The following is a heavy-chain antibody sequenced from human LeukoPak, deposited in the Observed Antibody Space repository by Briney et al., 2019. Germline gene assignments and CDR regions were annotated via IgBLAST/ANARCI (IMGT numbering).Heavy chain of an antibody. CDR3: ARMTSYSSGCYFDY. Sequence: SETLSLTCTVTGGSISGYYWSWIRQPPGKGLEWIGFIYYSGTTNYNPSLKSRVTGSVDTSKNQFSLMLSSVTAADTAVYYCARMTSYSSGCYFDYWGQGTLVTVSS. J-gene: IGHJ4*02. CDR1: GGSISGYY. V-gene: IGHV4-59*01. CDR2: IYYSGTT. D-gene: IGHD6-19*01.